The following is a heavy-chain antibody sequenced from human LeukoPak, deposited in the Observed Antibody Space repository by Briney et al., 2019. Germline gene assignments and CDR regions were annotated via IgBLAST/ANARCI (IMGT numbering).Heavy chain of an antibody. V-gene: IGHV3-48*01. D-gene: IGHD1-26*01. J-gene: IGHJ5*02. Sequence: GGSLRLSCSASGFTFSTYSMNWARQAPGKGLEWVSYISSSSGTIFYADSVKGRFTISRDNAKNTLYLQMTSLRPEDTAVYYCTRGLGAIRGGWFDPWGQGTLVTVSS. CDR1: GFTFSTYS. CDR2: ISSSSGTI. CDR3: TRGLGAIRGGWFDP.